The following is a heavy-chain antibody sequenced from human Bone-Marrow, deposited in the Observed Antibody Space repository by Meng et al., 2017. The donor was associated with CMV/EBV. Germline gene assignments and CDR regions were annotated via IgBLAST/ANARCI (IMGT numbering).Heavy chain of an antibody. V-gene: IGHV2-5*01. CDR1: SLSTSGVS. D-gene: IGHD6-13*01. CDR2: IYWNDDK. CDR3: AHSLEYSSSWYDPYFDY. Sequence: SLSTSGVSVGWIRQPPGKALEWLALIYWNDDKRYSPSLKSRLTITKDTSKNQVVLTMTNMDPVDTATYYCAHSLEYSSSWYDPYFDYWGQGTLVTVSS. J-gene: IGHJ4*02.